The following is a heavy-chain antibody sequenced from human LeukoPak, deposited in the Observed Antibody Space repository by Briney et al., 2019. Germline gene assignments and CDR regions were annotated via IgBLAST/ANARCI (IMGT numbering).Heavy chain of an antibody. CDR1: GFTVSSNY. CDR3: ARGNSYYASGSYFDY. D-gene: IGHD3-10*01. V-gene: IGHV3-53*01. Sequence: PGGSLRLSCAASGFTVSSNYMSWVRQAPGKGPEWVSVVYVGGRTYYADSVKGRFTISRDNSKNTLYLQMNSLRAEDTAIYYCARGNSYYASGSYFDYWGQGTLVTVSS. J-gene: IGHJ4*02. CDR2: VYVGGRT.